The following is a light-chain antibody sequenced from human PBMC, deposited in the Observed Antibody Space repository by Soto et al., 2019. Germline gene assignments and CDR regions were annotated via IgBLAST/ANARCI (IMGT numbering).Light chain of an antibody. V-gene: IGKV3-11*01. J-gene: IGKJ4*01. CDR1: QSVNNY. CDR2: DAS. Sequence: EIVLTQSPATLSLSPGERATLSCRASQSVNNYVAWYQQKPGQAPRLLIYDASSRATDIPARFSGSGSGTDFTLTISSLEPEDFATYYCHQRSNWPLTFGGGTKVEIK. CDR3: HQRSNWPLT.